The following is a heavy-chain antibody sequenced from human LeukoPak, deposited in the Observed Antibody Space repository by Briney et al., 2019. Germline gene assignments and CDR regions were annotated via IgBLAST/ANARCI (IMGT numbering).Heavy chain of an antibody. D-gene: IGHD2-15*01. Sequence: GGSLRLSCAASGFTFSDHYMDWVRQAPGKGLEWVSYISSSSSTIYYADSVKGRFTISRDNAKNSLYLQMNSLRAEDTAVYYCARAGYCSGGSCYSAPFDYWGQGTLVTVSS. CDR2: ISSSSSTI. J-gene: IGHJ4*02. CDR3: ARAGYCSGGSCYSAPFDY. CDR1: GFTFSDHY. V-gene: IGHV3-48*01.